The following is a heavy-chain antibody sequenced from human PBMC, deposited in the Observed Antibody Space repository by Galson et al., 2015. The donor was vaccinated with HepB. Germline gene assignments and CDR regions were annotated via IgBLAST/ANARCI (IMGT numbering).Heavy chain of an antibody. CDR3: ASPRAEASSGFHD. CDR2: IIPILGIA. D-gene: IGHD3-10*01. CDR1: GFTFSSYA. J-gene: IGHJ1*01. V-gene: IGHV1-69*04. Sequence: SVRLSCEASGFTFSSYAISWARQAPGQGLEWMGRIIPILGIANYAQKFQGRFTITADKSTNTAYMELSSLRSEDTAVYYCASPRAEASSGFHDWGKGTLVTVSS.